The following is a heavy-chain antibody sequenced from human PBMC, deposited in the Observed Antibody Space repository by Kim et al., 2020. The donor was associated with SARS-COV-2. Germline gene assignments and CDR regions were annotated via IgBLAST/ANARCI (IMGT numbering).Heavy chain of an antibody. Sequence: SETLSLTCTVSGGSISSYYWSWIRQPAGKGLEWIGRIYTSGSTNYNPSLKSRVTMSVDTSKNQFSLKLSSVTAADTAVYYCATTPNPSGELLRWGQGTLVTVSS. J-gene: IGHJ4*02. CDR1: GGSISSYY. D-gene: IGHD1-26*01. V-gene: IGHV4-4*07. CDR2: IYTSGST. CDR3: ATTPNPSGELLR.